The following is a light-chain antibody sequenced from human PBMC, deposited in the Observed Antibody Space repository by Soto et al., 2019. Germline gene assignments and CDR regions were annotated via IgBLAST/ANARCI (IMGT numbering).Light chain of an antibody. V-gene: IGKV3D-15*01. Sequence: EIVMTQSPATLSVSPGERATVSCRASQSVSSNLAWYQQKPGQAPRLLIYGASTRATGIPARFSGSGSGTEFTLTISSLHSEDFAVYFCQQYNNWPLTFGGGTKVEIK. CDR1: QSVSSN. CDR2: GAS. CDR3: QQYNNWPLT. J-gene: IGKJ4*01.